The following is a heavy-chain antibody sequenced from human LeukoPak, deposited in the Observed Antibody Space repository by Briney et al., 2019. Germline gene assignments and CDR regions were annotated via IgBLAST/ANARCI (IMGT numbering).Heavy chain of an antibody. Sequence: SETLSLTCTVSGGSISSGDYYWSWIRQPPGKGLEWIGYIYYSGSTYYNPSLKGRVTISVDTSKNQFSLKLSSVTAADTAVYYCARDVDPPNNWFDPWGQGTLVTVSS. V-gene: IGHV4-30-4*08. CDR3: ARDVDPPNNWFDP. J-gene: IGHJ5*02. CDR2: IYYSGST. CDR1: GGSISSGDYY. D-gene: IGHD5-12*01.